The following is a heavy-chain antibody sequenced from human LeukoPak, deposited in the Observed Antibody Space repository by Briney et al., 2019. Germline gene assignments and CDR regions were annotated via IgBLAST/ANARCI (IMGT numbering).Heavy chain of an antibody. D-gene: IGHD6-13*01. J-gene: IGHJ4*02. CDR2: INPNSGGT. CDR3: ARSFTYSSPLTV. V-gene: IGHV1-2*02. CDR1: GYTFTGYY. Sequence: ASVKVSCKASGYTFTGYYMHWVRQAPGQGLEWMGWINPNSGGTNYAQKFQGRVTMTRDTSISTAYMEPSRLRSDDTAVYYCARSFTYSSPLTVWGQGTLVTVSS.